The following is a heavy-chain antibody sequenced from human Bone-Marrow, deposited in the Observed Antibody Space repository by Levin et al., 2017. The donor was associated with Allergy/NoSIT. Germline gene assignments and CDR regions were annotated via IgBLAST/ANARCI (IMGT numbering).Heavy chain of an antibody. CDR3: ARDNSNYVYDY. CDR1: GFTFRTHA. CDR2: ISYDGSKK. V-gene: IGHV3-30-3*01. Sequence: GESLKISCAASGFTFRTHAMHWVRQAPGRGLEWVAAISYDGSKKYYADSVKGRFTISRDNSKNTLYLQMNSLRTEDTALYYCARDNSNYVYDYWGQGTLVTVSS. J-gene: IGHJ4*02. D-gene: IGHD1-7*01.